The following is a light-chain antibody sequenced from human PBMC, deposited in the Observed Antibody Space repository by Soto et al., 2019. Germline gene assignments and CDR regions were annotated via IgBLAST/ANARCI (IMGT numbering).Light chain of an antibody. CDR2: DAS. Sequence: EIVLTPSPATLSVSPGERATLSCRASQSVSHNLAWYQQKPGQAPRLLIYDASTRATGIPARFGGSGSGTEFTLTISSLQSEDFAVYFCQQYNNWPWTFGQGTKVEIK. V-gene: IGKV3-15*01. CDR1: QSVSHN. CDR3: QQYNNWPWT. J-gene: IGKJ1*01.